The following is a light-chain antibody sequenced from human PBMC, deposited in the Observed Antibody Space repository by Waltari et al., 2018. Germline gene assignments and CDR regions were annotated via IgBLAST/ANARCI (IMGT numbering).Light chain of an antibody. J-gene: IGKJ2*01. Sequence: GDRVTITCRASQSIRSHLNWYQKKPGKAPNLLIYAASSLRSGVPSRFSGSGSGTDFTLTISSLQPEDFATYYCQRSDSTPYTFGQGTKLEIK. CDR3: QRSDSTPYT. CDR2: AAS. CDR1: QSIRSH. V-gene: IGKV1-39*01.